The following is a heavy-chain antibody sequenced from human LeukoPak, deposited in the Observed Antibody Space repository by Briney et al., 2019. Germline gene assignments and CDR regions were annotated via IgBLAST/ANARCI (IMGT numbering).Heavy chain of an antibody. V-gene: IGHV3-23*01. CDR3: AKGYCSGGSCWDYFDY. CDR2: ISDSGGST. Sequence: PGGSLRLSCAASGITFSSYAMSWVRQAPGKGLEWVSGISDSGGSTYYADSVKGRFTISRDNSKNTLYLQVNSLRAEDTAVYYCAKGYCSGGSCWDYFDYWAREPWSPSPQ. D-gene: IGHD2-15*01. CDR1: GITFSSYA. J-gene: IGHJ4*02.